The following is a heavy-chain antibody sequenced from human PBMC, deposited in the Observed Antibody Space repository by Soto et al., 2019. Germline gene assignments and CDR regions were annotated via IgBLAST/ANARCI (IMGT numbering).Heavy chain of an antibody. J-gene: IGHJ4*02. V-gene: IGHV3-21*01. Sequence: EVQLVESGGGLVKPGGSLRLSCTASGFTFSSYTMNWVRQAPGKGLEWVSSISSSSNYIDYVDSVKGRFTISRDNAKNSLYLQMNSLRAEDTALYYCAKPGGSGWLWRGDSWGQGTLVTVSS. CDR1: GFTFSSYT. CDR3: AKPGGSGWLWRGDS. CDR2: ISSSSNYI. D-gene: IGHD6-19*01.